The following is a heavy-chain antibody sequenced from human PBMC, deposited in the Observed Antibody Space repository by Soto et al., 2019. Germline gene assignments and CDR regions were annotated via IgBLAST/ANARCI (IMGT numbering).Heavy chain of an antibody. CDR3: ARGQGVGATTWPDY. Sequence: QVQLQQWGAGLLKPSETLSLTCAVYGGSFSGYYWSWIRQPPGKGLEWIGEINHSGSTNYNPSLKSRVTRSVDTSKNQFSLKLSSVTAADTAVYYCARGQGVGATTWPDYWGQGTLVTVSS. V-gene: IGHV4-34*01. CDR1: GGSFSGYY. J-gene: IGHJ4*02. CDR2: INHSGST. D-gene: IGHD1-26*01.